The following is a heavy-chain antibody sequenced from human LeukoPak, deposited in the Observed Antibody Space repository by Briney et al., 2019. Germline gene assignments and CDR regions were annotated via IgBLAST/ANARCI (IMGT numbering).Heavy chain of an antibody. D-gene: IGHD6-13*01. J-gene: IGHJ3*02. CDR1: GFTFSNFD. CDR2: IGTAGDT. CDR3: SRGGAPAGYAYDI. V-gene: IGHV3-13*01. Sequence: GGSLRLSCATSGFTFSNFDLHCVRQATGEGLEWVSAIGTAGDTYYPDSVKGRFTISRDNAKNSFYLQMNNLRAGDTAVYYCSRGGAPAGYAYDIWGHGTVVTVSS.